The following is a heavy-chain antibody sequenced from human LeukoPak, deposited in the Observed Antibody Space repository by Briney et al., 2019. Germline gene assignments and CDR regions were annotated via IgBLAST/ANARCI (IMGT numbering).Heavy chain of an antibody. D-gene: IGHD4-23*01. J-gene: IGHJ6*03. CDR3: ARGGGNGGGWVGHYYYMDV. V-gene: IGHV4-38-2*01. CDR1: GYSISSGYY. CDR2: MYHSGSA. Sequence: SETLSLTCAVSGYSISSGYYWAWIRQPPGKGLEWIGSMYHSGSAYFNPSLKSRVTISVDTSKNQFSLNLRSVTAADTAVYYCARGGGNGGGWVGHYYYMDVWGKGTTVTVSS.